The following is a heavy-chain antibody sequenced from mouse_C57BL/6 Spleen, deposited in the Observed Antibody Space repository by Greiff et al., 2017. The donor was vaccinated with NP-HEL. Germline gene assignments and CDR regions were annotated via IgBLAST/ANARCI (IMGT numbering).Heavy chain of an antibody. Sequence: EVQLQQSGAELVRPGASVKLSCTASGFNIKDDYMHWVKQRPEQGLEWIGWIDPENGDTEYASKFQGKATITADTSSNTAYLQLSSRTSEDTAVYYCTTFHTVVATDYFDYWGQGTTLTVSS. CDR1: GFNIKDDY. D-gene: IGHD1-1*01. CDR3: TTFHTVVATDYFDY. CDR2: IDPENGDT. J-gene: IGHJ2*01. V-gene: IGHV14-4*01.